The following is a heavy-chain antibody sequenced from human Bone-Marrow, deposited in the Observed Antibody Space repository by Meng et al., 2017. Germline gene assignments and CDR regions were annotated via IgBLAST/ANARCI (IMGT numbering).Heavy chain of an antibody. Sequence: GESLKISCAASGFTFSSYEMNWVRQAPGKGLEWVSYISSSGSTIYYADSVKGRFTISRDNAKNSLYLQMNSLRAEDTAVYYCAREKKYYYGSGSAFDIWGQGKMVTVSS. CDR2: ISSSGSTI. V-gene: IGHV3-48*03. J-gene: IGHJ3*02. CDR3: AREKKYYYGSGSAFDI. D-gene: IGHD3-10*01. CDR1: GFTFSSYE.